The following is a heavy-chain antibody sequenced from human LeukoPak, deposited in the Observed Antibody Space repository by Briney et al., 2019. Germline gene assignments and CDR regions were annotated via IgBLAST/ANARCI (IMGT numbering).Heavy chain of an antibody. D-gene: IGHD2-2*01. V-gene: IGHV3-21*01. J-gene: IGHJ3*02. CDR1: GLTFSSYS. Sequence: GGSLRLSCAASGLTFSSYSMNWVRQAPGKGLEWVSSISSGSKYIYNADSVKGRFTISRDNDKNSLYLQMNSLRAEDTAVYYCARSGYCSSTSCSHDAFDIWGQGTMVTVSS. CDR3: ARSGYCSSTSCSHDAFDI. CDR2: ISSGSKYI.